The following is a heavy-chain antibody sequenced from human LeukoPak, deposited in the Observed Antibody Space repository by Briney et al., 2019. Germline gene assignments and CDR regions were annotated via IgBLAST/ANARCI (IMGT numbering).Heavy chain of an antibody. CDR3: ARMSSITMVRGVIKPLRAFDI. Sequence: PGGSLRLSCAASGFTFSSYAMHWVRQAPGKGLEYVSAISSNGGSTYYANSVKGRFTISRDNSKNTLYLQMGSLRPEDMAVYYCARMSSITMVRGVIKPLRAFDIWGQGTMVTVSS. CDR1: GFTFSSYA. D-gene: IGHD3-10*01. CDR2: ISSNGGST. J-gene: IGHJ3*02. V-gene: IGHV3-64*01.